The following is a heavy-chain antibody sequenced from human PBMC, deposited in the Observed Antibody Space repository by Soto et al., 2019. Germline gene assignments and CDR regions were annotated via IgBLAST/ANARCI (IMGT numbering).Heavy chain of an antibody. J-gene: IGHJ6*02. D-gene: IGHD2-2*01. CDR2: ISSSGSTI. CDR3: ARDLGCSSTSCYWDYYYGMDV. CDR1: GFTFSDYY. Sequence: GGSLRLSCADSGFTFSDYYMSWIRQAPGKGLEWVSYISSSGSTIYYADSVKGRFTISRDNAKNSLYLQMNSLRAEDTAVYYCARDLGCSSTSCYWDYYYGMDVWGQGTTVSVSS. V-gene: IGHV3-11*01.